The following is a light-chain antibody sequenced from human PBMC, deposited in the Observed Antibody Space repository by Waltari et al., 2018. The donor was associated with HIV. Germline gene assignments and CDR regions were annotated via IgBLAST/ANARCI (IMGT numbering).Light chain of an antibody. CDR3: SSYAGSNNWVV. J-gene: IGLJ2*01. V-gene: IGLV2-8*01. CDR2: DVS. Sequence: QSALTQPPSASGSPGQSVTISCTGTSSDVGGYKYVSWYQQHPGKAPKIMNYDVSKRPSCVPVRLSGTKSGNTASLTVAGLQAEDEADYYCSSYAGSNNWVVFGGGTKLTVL. CDR1: SSDVGGYKY.